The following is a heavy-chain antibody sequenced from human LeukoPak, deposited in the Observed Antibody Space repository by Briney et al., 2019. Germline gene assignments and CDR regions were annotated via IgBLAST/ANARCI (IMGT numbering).Heavy chain of an antibody. CDR2: IYYSGST. CDR1: GGSISSSSYY. CDR3: ARPGDCSGGSCWYYFDY. Sequence: SGTLSLTCTVSGGSISSSSYYWGWIRQPPGKGLEWIGSIYYSGSTYYNPSLKSRVTISVDTSKNQFSLKLSSVTAADTAVYYCARPGDCSGGSCWYYFDYWGQGTLVTVSS. V-gene: IGHV4-39*01. J-gene: IGHJ4*02. D-gene: IGHD2-15*01.